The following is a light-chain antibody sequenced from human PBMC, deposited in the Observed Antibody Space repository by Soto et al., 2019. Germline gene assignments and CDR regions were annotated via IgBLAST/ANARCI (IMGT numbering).Light chain of an antibody. V-gene: IGKV3-15*01. CDR2: RAS. J-gene: IGKJ2*01. CDR1: QSVDSN. Sequence: EVVMTQSPATLSVSPGERATLSCRASQSVDSNLAWYQQKPGQAPRLLIYRASTRVAGISDTFSGSGSGTEFTLTIGRLQSEDFAVYYCQQYNDWPYNFGQGTKLDIK. CDR3: QQYNDWPYN.